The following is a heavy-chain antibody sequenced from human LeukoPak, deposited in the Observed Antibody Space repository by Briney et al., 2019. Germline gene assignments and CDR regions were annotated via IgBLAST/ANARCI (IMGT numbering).Heavy chain of an antibody. V-gene: IGHV3-7*01. Sequence: PGGSLRLSCAASGFTFSSYWMSWVRQAPGKGLEWVANIKQDGSEKYYVDSVKGRFTISRDNAKNSLYLQMNSLRAEDTAVYYCARAVAGTWYLFDYWGQGTLVTVSS. CDR2: IKQDGSEK. J-gene: IGHJ4*02. D-gene: IGHD6-19*01. CDR1: GFTFSSYW. CDR3: ARAVAGTWYLFDY.